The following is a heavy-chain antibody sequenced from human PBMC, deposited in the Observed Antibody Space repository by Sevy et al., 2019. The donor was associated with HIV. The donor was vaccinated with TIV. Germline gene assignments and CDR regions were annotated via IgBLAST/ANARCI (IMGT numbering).Heavy chain of an antibody. CDR3: ARDFKDIG. CDR1: GFTFSSYW. CDR2: ISADGSRT. J-gene: IGHJ4*02. V-gene: IGHV3-74*01. Sequence: GGSLRLSCAASGFTFSSYWMHWVRQAPGKGLVWVLGISADGSRTGYEDSVKVRFTISRANAKNTLYLQLNSLRAEDTAVYYCARDFKDIGWGQGTLVTVSS.